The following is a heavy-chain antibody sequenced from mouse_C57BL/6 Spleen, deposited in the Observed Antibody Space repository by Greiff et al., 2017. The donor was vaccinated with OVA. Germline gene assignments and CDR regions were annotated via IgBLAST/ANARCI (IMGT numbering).Heavy chain of an antibody. CDR3: ARALLRSAWFAY. CDR2: INPNNGGT. CDR1: GYTFTDYN. D-gene: IGHD1-1*01. J-gene: IGHJ3*01. Sequence: EVQLQHSGPELVKPGASVKIPCKASGYTFTDYNMDWVKQSHGQSLEWIGDINPNNGGTIYNQKFKGKATLTVDKSSSTAYMELRSLTSEDTAVYYCARALLRSAWFAYWGQGTLVTVSA. V-gene: IGHV1-18*01.